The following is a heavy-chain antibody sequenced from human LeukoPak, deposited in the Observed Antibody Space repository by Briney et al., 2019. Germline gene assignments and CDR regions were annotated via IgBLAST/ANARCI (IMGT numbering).Heavy chain of an antibody. J-gene: IGHJ6*02. CDR1: GYTFTGYY. CDR3: AREPGYCSSTSCFDSYYYYGMDV. Sequence: GASVKVSCKAPGYTFTGYYMHWVRQAPGQGLEWMGWINPNSGGTNYAQKFQGRVTMTRDTSISTAYMELSRLRSDDTAVYYCAREPGYCSSTSCFDSYYYYGMDVWGQGTTVTVSS. D-gene: IGHD2-2*01. V-gene: IGHV1-2*02. CDR2: INPNSGGT.